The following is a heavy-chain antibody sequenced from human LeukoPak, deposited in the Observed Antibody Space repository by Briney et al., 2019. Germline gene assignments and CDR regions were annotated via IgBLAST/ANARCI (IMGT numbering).Heavy chain of an antibody. D-gene: IGHD5-18*01. J-gene: IGHJ3*02. V-gene: IGHV3-23*01. Sequence: GGSLRLSCAASGFTFSSYAMSWVRQAPGKGLEWVSAISGSGGSTYYADSVKGRFTISRDNSKITLYLQMNSPKAEDMAVYYCAKYMDTAMFDAFDIWGQGTMVTVSS. CDR1: GFTFSSYA. CDR3: AKYMDTAMFDAFDI. CDR2: ISGSGGST.